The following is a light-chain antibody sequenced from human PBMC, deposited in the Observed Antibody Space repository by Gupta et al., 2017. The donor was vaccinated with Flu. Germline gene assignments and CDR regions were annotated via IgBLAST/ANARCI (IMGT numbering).Light chain of an antibody. J-gene: IGLJ2*01. CDR2: EVS. CDR3: CSYTNTNLVVV. CDR1: SSYAGGYDY. Sequence: SALTQPASVSGSPCQSIAIACTVTSSYAGGYDYVYCFQQHPGTAPALMIFEVSRRPSGSSDRFSDSKSVNTAALTSSGLLAADEAYYYCCSYTNTNLVVVFGGGTKLTVL. V-gene: IGLV2-14*01.